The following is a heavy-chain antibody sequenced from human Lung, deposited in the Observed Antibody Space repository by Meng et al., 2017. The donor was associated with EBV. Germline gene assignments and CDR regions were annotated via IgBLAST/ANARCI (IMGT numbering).Heavy chain of an antibody. CDR3: AREAYGWGTCALDY. Sequence: QVQLVQSGDEGTKPGASVKVSCEASGYTCTSYAIHWVRQAPGQRLEWMGWINVANSNTKYSQKFQGRVTITRDTSARTVYMELSSLRSEDTAVYYCAREAYGWGTCALDYWGQGTLVTVSS. CDR1: GYTCTSYA. D-gene: IGHD3-10*01. V-gene: IGHV1-3*01. J-gene: IGHJ4*02. CDR2: INVANSNT.